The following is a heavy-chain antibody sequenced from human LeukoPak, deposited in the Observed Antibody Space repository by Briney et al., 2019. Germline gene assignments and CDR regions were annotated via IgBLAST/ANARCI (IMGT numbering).Heavy chain of an antibody. J-gene: IGHJ4*02. CDR3: AKGGTYGGGADY. CDR1: GGSISSYY. Sequence: SETLSLTCTVSGGSISSYYWSWIRQPTGKGLEWIGRIYTSGSTNYSPSLNSRVTISLDTSNNQVSLRLSSVTAAGTAVYYCAKGGTYGGGADYWGQGTLVTVSS. D-gene: IGHD1-26*01. V-gene: IGHV4-4*07. CDR2: IYTSGST.